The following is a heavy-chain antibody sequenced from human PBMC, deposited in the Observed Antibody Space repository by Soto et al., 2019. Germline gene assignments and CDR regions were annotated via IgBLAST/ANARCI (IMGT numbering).Heavy chain of an antibody. V-gene: IGHV1-69*01. J-gene: IGHJ6*02. CDR3: ARSLGDYDSYYHAIAV. CDR2: INPIFGVP. Sequence: QVQLVQSGAEVKKPGSSVKVSCKGSGGYFSSDAISWVRQAPGQGLKWMGGINPIFGVPTYAEEFQGRVTITADEPRSTVDMEVSNLRSEDAAVYYCARSLGDYDSYYHAIAVWVPGTTVTVSS. CDR1: GGYFSSDA. D-gene: IGHD4-17*01.